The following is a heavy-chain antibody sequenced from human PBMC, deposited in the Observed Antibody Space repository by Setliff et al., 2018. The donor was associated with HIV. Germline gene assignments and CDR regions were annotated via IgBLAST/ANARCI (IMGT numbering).Heavy chain of an antibody. CDR3: ARLGYSIDLQRLDY. J-gene: IGHJ4*02. D-gene: IGHD6-13*01. CDR2: IYYSGST. CDR1: GGSISNKTHY. V-gene: IGHV4-39*01. Sequence: SETLSLTCTVSGGSISNKTHYWGWIRQPPGRGLEWIGSIYYSGSTYYNPSLKSRLTISIDTSKNQFSLKLNSVTATDTALYYCARLGYSIDLQRLDYWGQGAQVTVPQ.